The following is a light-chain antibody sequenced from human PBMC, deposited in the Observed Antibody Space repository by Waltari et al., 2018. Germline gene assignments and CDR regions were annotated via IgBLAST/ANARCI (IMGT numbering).Light chain of an antibody. V-gene: IGLV1-40*01. CDR1: TSNNGATYE. Sequence: QSVLTQPPSVSGAPGQRVTIPCSGSTSNNGATYELHWYQQHPGTAPKLLIFANVHRPSGVPDRFSGSKSGTSASLAITGLQAEDEADYYCQSYDRRLEVIFGGGTKLAVL. CDR2: ANV. CDR3: QSYDRRLEVI. J-gene: IGLJ2*01.